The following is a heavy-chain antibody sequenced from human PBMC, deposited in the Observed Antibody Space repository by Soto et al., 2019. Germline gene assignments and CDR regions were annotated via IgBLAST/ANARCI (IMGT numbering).Heavy chain of an antibody. Sequence: QVQLVQSGAEVKKPGASVKVSCKASGYTFTSYAMHWVRQAPGQRLEWMGWINAGNGNTKYSQKFQGRVTITRDTSASTAYMELSTLRSEDTAVYYCARGWAVTTFDYWGQGTLVTVSS. CDR3: ARGWAVTTFDY. CDR2: INAGNGNT. CDR1: GYTFTSYA. D-gene: IGHD4-17*01. V-gene: IGHV1-3*01. J-gene: IGHJ4*02.